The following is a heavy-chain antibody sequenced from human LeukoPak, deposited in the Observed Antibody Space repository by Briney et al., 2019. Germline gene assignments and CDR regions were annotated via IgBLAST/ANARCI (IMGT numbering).Heavy chain of an antibody. CDR1: GGSISSGSYY. Sequence: SQTLSLTCTVSGGSISSGSYYWSWIRQPAGKGLEWIGRIYTSGSTNYNPSLKSRVTISVDTSKNQFSLKLSSVTAAGTAVYYCARESSPYYDILTGYPEEYYFDYWGQGTLVTVSS. D-gene: IGHD3-9*01. J-gene: IGHJ4*02. CDR2: IYTSGST. V-gene: IGHV4-61*02. CDR3: ARESSPYYDILTGYPEEYYFDY.